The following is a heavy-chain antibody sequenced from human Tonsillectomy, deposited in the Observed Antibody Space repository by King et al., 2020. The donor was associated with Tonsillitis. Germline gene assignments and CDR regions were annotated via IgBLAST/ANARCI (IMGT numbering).Heavy chain of an antibody. CDR3: AKDGSGWYYYYYGMDV. Sequence: VQLVESGGGLEQPGGSLRLSCAASGFTFSSYAMSWVRQAPGKGLEWVSVISGSGDSTYYADSVKGRFTISRDNSKNTLYLQMNSLRAEDTAVYYCAKDGSGWYYYYYGMDVWGKGTTVTVSS. V-gene: IGHV3-23*04. J-gene: IGHJ6*04. D-gene: IGHD6-19*01. CDR2: ISGSGDST. CDR1: GFTFSSYA.